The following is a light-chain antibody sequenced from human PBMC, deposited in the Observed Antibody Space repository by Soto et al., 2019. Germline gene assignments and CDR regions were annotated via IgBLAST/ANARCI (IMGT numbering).Light chain of an antibody. J-gene: IGKJ1*01. CDR3: QQYNSYS. CDR1: QSISNW. V-gene: IGKV1-5*01. CDR2: HAS. Sequence: DRKMTQSPYTLPASVGDRVTITCRASQSISNWSAGYQQKPGTAPKLLIYHASTLESGVPSRFSGSGSGTESTLTISSLQPDDFATYYCQQYNSYSFGQGTKVDIK.